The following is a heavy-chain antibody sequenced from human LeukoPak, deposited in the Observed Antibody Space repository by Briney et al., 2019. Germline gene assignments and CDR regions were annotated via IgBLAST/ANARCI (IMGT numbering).Heavy chain of an antibody. CDR2: IYYSGST. J-gene: IGHJ4*02. D-gene: IGHD6-13*01. CDR1: GGSISSGDYY. CDR3: ARHVKVGIAAAGEPFFDY. Sequence: SQTLSLTCTVSGGSISSGDYYWSWIRQPPGKGLEWLGYIYYSGSTNYNPSLKSRVTISVDTSKNQFSLKLSSVTAADTAVYYCARHVKVGIAAAGEPFFDYWGQGTLVTVSS. V-gene: IGHV4-61*08.